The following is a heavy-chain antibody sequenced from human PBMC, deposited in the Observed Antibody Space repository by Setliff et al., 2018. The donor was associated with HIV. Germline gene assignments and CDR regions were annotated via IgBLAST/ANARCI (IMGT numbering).Heavy chain of an antibody. J-gene: IGHJ6*02. V-gene: IGHV4-59*11. CDR3: ARDWVRGLHENYYYGMDV. D-gene: IGHD4-4*01. Sequence: PSETLSLTCTVSGGSISSHYWSWIRQPPGKGLEWIGSIYYSGSTNYNPSLKSRVTISVDTSKNQFSLKLSSVTAADTAVYYCARDWVRGLHENYYYGMDVWGQGTTVTVSS. CDR1: GGSISSHY. CDR2: IYYSGST.